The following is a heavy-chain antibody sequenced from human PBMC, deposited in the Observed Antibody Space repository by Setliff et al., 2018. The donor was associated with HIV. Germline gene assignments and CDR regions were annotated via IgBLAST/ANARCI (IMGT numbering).Heavy chain of an antibody. Sequence: GSLRLSCAASGFTFDDYGMSWVRQAPGKGLEWVSGINWNGGSTGYADSVRGRFTISRDNAKNSLYLQMNSLRAEDTAVYYCARGEPTILVVPAERFDYWGQGTLVTVSS. D-gene: IGHD2-2*01. CDR2: INWNGGST. J-gene: IGHJ4*02. CDR1: GFTFDDYG. CDR3: ARGEPTILVVPAERFDY. V-gene: IGHV3-20*04.